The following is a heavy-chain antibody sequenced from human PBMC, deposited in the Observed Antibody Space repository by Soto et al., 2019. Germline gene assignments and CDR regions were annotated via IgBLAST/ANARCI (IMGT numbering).Heavy chain of an antibody. V-gene: IGHV3-48*03. J-gene: IGHJ3*02. CDR2: VGFSGNTK. Sequence: EVQLVESGGGLEQPGGSLRLSCAASGFTLSSSEMNWVRQAPGKGLEWVSYVGFSGNTKYYADSVKGRFTISRDNAKNSLYLQMNSLRAEDTAVYYCARGLEYYFKPGVFDIWGQGTMVTVSS. CDR3: ARGLEYYFKPGVFDI. D-gene: IGHD1-26*01. CDR1: GFTLSSSE.